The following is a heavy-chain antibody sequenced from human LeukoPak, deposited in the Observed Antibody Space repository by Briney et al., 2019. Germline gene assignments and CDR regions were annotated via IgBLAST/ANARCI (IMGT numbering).Heavy chain of an antibody. J-gene: IGHJ4*02. D-gene: IGHD6-13*01. CDR1: GFTFSSYW. Sequence: GGSLRLSCAASGFTFSSYWMNWARQAPGKGLEWVAVISYDGSNKYYADSVKGRFTISRDNSKNTLYLQMNSLRAEDTAVYYCAKDWARQQLVSGILDYWGQGTLVTVSS. CDR3: AKDWARQQLVSGILDY. V-gene: IGHV3-30*18. CDR2: ISYDGSNK.